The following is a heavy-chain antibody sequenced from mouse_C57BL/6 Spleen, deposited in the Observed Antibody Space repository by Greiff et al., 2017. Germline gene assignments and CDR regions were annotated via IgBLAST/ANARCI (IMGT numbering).Heavy chain of an antibody. CDR3: TTNYGSSYRYVDV. D-gene: IGHD1-1*01. V-gene: IGHV14-4*01. J-gene: IGHJ1*03. CDR1: GFNIKDDY. Sequence: VQLQQSGAELVRPGASVKLSCTASGFNIKDDYMHWVKQRPEQGLEWIGWIDPENGDTEYASKFQGKATITADTSSNTAYLQLSSLTSEDTAVYYCTTNYGSSYRYVDVWGTGTTVTVSS. CDR2: IDPENGDT.